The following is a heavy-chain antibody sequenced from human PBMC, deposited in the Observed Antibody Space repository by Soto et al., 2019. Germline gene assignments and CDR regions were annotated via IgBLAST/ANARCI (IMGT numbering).Heavy chain of an antibody. Sequence: GGSLRLSCAASGFTFSSYSMNWVRQAPGKGLEWVSYISSSSSTIYYADSVKGRFTISRDNAKNSLYLQMNSLRDEDTAVYYCARGTLLCSGGSCYGGPLFGYWGQGTLVTVSS. CDR3: ARGTLLCSGGSCYGGPLFGY. J-gene: IGHJ4*02. CDR1: GFTFSSYS. V-gene: IGHV3-48*02. CDR2: ISSSSSTI. D-gene: IGHD2-15*01.